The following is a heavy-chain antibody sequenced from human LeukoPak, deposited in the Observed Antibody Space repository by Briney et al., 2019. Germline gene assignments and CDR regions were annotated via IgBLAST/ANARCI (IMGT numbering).Heavy chain of an antibody. V-gene: IGHV3-23*01. J-gene: IGHJ4*02. CDR2: ITGSGGNT. Sequence: GGSLRLSCAASGFTFSSYAMSWVRQAPGKGLEWVSSITGSGGNTYYAVSVKGRFTISRDNAKNSLYLRMNSLRAEDTALYYCASSKGYSSSWYYFDYWGQGTLVTVSS. D-gene: IGHD6-13*01. CDR1: GFTFSSYA. CDR3: ASSKGYSSSWYYFDY.